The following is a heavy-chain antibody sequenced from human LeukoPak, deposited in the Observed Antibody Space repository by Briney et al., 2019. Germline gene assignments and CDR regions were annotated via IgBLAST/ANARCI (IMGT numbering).Heavy chain of an antibody. V-gene: IGHV3-21*01. CDR3: ARDYPYSYYMNV. Sequence: GGSPRLSCAGSGFSFSHYGINWVRQAPGKGLEWVSSISSSSDYIYYADSVKGRFTISRDNAKNLLYLQMNSLRAEDTAVYYCARDYPYSYYMNVWGNGTTVTVSS. D-gene: IGHD4-11*01. J-gene: IGHJ6*03. CDR1: GFSFSHYG. CDR2: ISSSSDYI.